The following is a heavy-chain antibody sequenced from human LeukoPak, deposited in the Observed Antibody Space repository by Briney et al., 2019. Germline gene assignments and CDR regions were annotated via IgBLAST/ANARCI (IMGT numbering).Heavy chain of an antibody. CDR2: IYYSGNT. D-gene: IGHD5-18*01. CDR1: GGSISYYY. V-gene: IGHV4-59*12. J-gene: IGHJ4*02. CDR3: ARDSRGYSYGLGFDY. Sequence: PSETLSLTCTVSGGSISYYYWSWIRQPPGKGLEWIGYIYYSGNTNYNPSLKSRVTISVDTSKNQFSLKLSSVTAADTAVYYCARDSRGYSYGLGFDYWGQGTLVTVSS.